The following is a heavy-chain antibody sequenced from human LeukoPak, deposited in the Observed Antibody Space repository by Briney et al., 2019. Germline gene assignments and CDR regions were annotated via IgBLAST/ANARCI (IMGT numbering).Heavy chain of an antibody. CDR2: VFSSAST. J-gene: IGHJ4*02. V-gene: IGHV4-59*01. Sequence: SETLSLTCTVSGVSMRRCYWRWIRQPPGKGLDGIGYVFSSASTDYNPSLKIRVTMSVVTSRNQFSLNLRSVTASDTAGYYCTRGGWLRFDYWGQGILVTVSS. CDR3: TRGGWLRFDY. CDR1: GVSMRRCY. D-gene: IGHD5-12*01.